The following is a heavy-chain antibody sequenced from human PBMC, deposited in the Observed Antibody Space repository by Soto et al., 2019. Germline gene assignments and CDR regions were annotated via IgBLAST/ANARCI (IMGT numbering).Heavy chain of an antibody. D-gene: IGHD2-15*01. CDR2: IYYSGST. CDR1: GGSISSGDYY. Sequence: PSETLSLTCTVSGGSISSGDYYWSWIRQPPGKGLEWIGYIYYSGSTYFNPSLKSRVTISVDTSKNQFSLKLSSVTAADTAVYYCARDRRYCSGGSCRGNYYYGVDVWGQGTTVTVYS. V-gene: IGHV4-30-4*01. CDR3: ARDRRYCSGGSCRGNYYYGVDV. J-gene: IGHJ6*02.